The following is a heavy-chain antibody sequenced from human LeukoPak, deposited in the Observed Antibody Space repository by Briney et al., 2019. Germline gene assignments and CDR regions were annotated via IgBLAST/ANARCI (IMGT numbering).Heavy chain of an antibody. V-gene: IGHV4-39*01. D-gene: IGHD2-15*01. CDR2: MSYSGST. CDR1: GGSINNYY. J-gene: IGHJ4*02. Sequence: KSSETLSLTCTVSGGSINNYYWSWIRQPPGKGLEWIGSMSYSGSTYYNPSLKSRVTMSVDTSKNQFSLKLSYVTAADTAVYYCARHEENTCYSNFDYWGQGTLVTVSS. CDR3: ARHEENTCYSNFDY.